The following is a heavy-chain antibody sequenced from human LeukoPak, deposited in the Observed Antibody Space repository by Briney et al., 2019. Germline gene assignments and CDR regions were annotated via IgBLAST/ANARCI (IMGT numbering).Heavy chain of an antibody. CDR2: ISSSSSTV. V-gene: IGHV3-48*02. Sequence: GGSLRLSCADSGFTFSYYSMNWVRQAPGKGLEWVSYISSSSSTVYYADSVKGRFTISRDNAKDSVYLQMSSLRDEDTAVYYWARDSTGNFDYWGQGTLVAVSS. J-gene: IGHJ4*02. CDR3: ARDSTGNFDY. CDR1: GFTFSYYS. D-gene: IGHD1-1*01.